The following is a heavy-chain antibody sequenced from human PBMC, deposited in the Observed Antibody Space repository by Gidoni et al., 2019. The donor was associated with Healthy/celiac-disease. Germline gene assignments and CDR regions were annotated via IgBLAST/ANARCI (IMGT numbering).Heavy chain of an antibody. Sequence: EVQLVESGGVVVQPGGSLRLSCAASGFTFDDYAMHWVRQAPGKGLEWVSLISWDGGSTYYADSVKGRFTISRDNSKNSLYLQMNSLRAEDTALYYCAKDSGSSMHFDYWGQGTLVTVSS. CDR1: GFTFDDYA. J-gene: IGHJ4*02. CDR2: ISWDGGST. D-gene: IGHD1-26*01. CDR3: AKDSGSSMHFDY. V-gene: IGHV3-43D*03.